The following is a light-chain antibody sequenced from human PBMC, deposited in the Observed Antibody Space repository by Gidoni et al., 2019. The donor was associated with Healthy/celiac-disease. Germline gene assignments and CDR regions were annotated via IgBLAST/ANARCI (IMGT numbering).Light chain of an antibody. CDR1: QSVLYSSNNKNY. V-gene: IGKV4-1*01. J-gene: IGKJ2*01. CDR2: WAS. CDR3: QQYYSTPYT. Sequence: DIVMTQSPDSMAVSLGESANINCKSSQSVLYSSNNKNYLAWYQQKPGQPPKLLISWASTRESGVPDRFSGSGYGTDFTLTISSLQAEDVAVYYCQQYYSTPYTFGQXTKLEIK.